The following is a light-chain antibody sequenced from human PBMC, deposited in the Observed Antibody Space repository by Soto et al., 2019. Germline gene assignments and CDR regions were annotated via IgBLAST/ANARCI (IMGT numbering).Light chain of an antibody. CDR1: SSDVGGYNY. CDR3: TSYTSNITRHVV. Sequence: QSALTQPASVSESPGQSITISCTGTSSDVGGYNYVSWYQHHPGKAPKLIIYDVSNRPSGVSNRFSGSKSGNTASLTISGLQAEDEADYYCTSYTSNITRHVVFGGGTKLTVL. CDR2: DVS. V-gene: IGLV2-14*03. J-gene: IGLJ2*01.